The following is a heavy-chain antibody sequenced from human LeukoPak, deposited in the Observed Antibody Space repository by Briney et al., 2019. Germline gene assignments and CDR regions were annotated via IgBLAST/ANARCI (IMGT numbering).Heavy chain of an antibody. V-gene: IGHV3-33*08. CDR1: GFTFSSYS. Sequence: GGSLRLSCAASGFTFSSYSMNWVRQAPGKGLEWVAVIWYDGSNKYYADSVKGRFTISRDNSKNTLYLQMNSLRAEDTAVYYCARDRAPRIVGAMDYWGQGTLVTVSS. D-gene: IGHD1-26*01. CDR3: ARDRAPRIVGAMDY. CDR2: IWYDGSNK. J-gene: IGHJ4*02.